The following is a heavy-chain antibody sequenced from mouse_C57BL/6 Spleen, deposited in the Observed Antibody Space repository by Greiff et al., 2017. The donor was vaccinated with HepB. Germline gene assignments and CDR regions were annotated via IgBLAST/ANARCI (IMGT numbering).Heavy chain of an antibody. J-gene: IGHJ3*01. Sequence: VQLQQSVAELVRPGASVKLSCTASGFNIKNTYMHWVKQRPEQGLEWIGRIDPANGNTKYAPKFQGTATITADTSSNTAYLQLSSLTSEDTAIYYCAPHYYGSSYVFAYWGQGTLVTVSA. CDR2: IDPANGNT. V-gene: IGHV14-3*01. CDR3: APHYYGSSYVFAY. CDR1: GFNIKNTY. D-gene: IGHD1-1*01.